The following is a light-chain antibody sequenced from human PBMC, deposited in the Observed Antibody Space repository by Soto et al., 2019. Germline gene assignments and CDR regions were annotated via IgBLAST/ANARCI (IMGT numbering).Light chain of an antibody. V-gene: IGKV1-5*01. Sequence: DIQMTQSPSTLSASVGDRVTITCRASQSISVWLAWYQQKAGKAPNLLIYDASSLQSGVPSRFSGSGSGTQFTLTISSLQPDDFATYYCQQYNTYSWTFGQGAKVDIK. CDR1: QSISVW. J-gene: IGKJ1*01. CDR2: DAS. CDR3: QQYNTYSWT.